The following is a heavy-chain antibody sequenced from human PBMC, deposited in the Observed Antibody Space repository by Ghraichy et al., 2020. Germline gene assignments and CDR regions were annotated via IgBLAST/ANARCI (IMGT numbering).Heavy chain of an antibody. Sequence: GGSLRLSCAASKFTFSDYSMNWVRQAPGKGLEWVSYISATSTSISYADSVEGRFTISRDNAKNSLYLQMNSLKDEDTAVYYCARGSCRSASCAHDYWGQGTLVAVSS. V-gene: IGHV3-48*02. CDR2: ISATSTSI. CDR1: KFTFSDYS. J-gene: IGHJ4*02. CDR3: ARGSCRSASCAHDY. D-gene: IGHD2-2*01.